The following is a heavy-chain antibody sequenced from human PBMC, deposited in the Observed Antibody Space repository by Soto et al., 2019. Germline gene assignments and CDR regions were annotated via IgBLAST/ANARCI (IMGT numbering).Heavy chain of an antibody. V-gene: IGHV1-18*01. CDR2: ISAYNGNT. D-gene: IGHD1-20*01. CDR3: ARILNTNWNNTHYYYYIDV. Sequence: QVPLVQSGAEVKKPGASVKVSCKASGYTFTSYGISWVRQAPGQGLEWMGWISAYNGNTKYAQKLQGRVTMTTDTSTSTAYMELRSLRSDDTAVYYCARILNTNWNNTHYYYYIDVWGKGTTVTVTS. CDR1: GYTFTSYG. J-gene: IGHJ6*03.